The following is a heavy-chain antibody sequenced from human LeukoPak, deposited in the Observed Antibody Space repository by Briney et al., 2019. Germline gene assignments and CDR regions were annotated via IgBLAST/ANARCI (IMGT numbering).Heavy chain of an antibody. CDR2: MNPNSGNT. D-gene: IGHD3-9*01. V-gene: IGHV1-8*02. Sequence: ASVKVSCKASGGTFSSYAISWVRQATGQGLEWMGWMNPNSGNTGYAQKFQGRVTMTRNTSISTAYMELSSLRSEDTAVYYCARGRMDDILTGYYSDYNWFDPWGQGTLVTVSS. J-gene: IGHJ5*02. CDR1: GGTFSSYA. CDR3: ARGRMDDILTGYYSDYNWFDP.